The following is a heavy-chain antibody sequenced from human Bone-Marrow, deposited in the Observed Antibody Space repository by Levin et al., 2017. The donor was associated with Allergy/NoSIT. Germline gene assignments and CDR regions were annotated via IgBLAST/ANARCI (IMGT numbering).Heavy chain of an antibody. Sequence: PGESLKISCEGSGYSFTNYWINWVRQMPGKGLEWMGRIDPSDSYSEYSPSFQGHVTISADKSIRTAYLQWSSLKASDTAIYFCAGIASRAVSETIIDYWGQGTLVTVSS. J-gene: IGHJ4*02. CDR3: AGIASRAVSETIIDY. V-gene: IGHV5-10-1*01. D-gene: IGHD6-19*01. CDR1: GYSFTNYW. CDR2: IDPSDSYS.